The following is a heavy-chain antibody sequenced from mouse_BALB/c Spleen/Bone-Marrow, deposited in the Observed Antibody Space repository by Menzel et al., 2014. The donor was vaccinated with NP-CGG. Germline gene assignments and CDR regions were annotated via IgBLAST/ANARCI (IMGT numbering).Heavy chain of an antibody. J-gene: IGHJ4*01. D-gene: IGHD1-1*01. V-gene: IGHV14-3*02. CDR1: GFNIKDTY. CDR3: ARYGGRYYAMDY. Sequence: EVKLVESGAELVKPGASVKLSCTASGFNIKDTYMHWVKQRPEQGLEWIGRIDPANGNTNYDPRFQGKATITADTSSNTAYLQLSSLTAEDTAVYYCARYGGRYYAMDYWGQGTSVTGSS. CDR2: IDPANGNT.